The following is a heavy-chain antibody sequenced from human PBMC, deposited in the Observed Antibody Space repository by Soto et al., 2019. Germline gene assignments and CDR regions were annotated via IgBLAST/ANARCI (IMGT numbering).Heavy chain of an antibody. Sequence: ASVKVSCKASGYTFTSYAMHWVRQAPGQRLEWMGWINAGNGNTKYSQKFQGRVTITRDTSASTAYMELSSLRSEDTAVYYCASWLGYGDYGQGFDYWGQGTLVTVSS. V-gene: IGHV1-3*01. CDR3: ASWLGYGDYGQGFDY. CDR2: INAGNGNT. D-gene: IGHD4-17*01. CDR1: GYTFTSYA. J-gene: IGHJ4*02.